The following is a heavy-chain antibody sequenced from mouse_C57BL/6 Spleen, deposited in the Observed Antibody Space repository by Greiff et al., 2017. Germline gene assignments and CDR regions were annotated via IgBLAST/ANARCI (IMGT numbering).Heavy chain of an antibody. CDR1: GYAFSSYW. D-gene: IGHD2-1*01. V-gene: IGHV1-80*01. Sequence: VQLQQSGAELVKPGASVKISCKASGYAFSSYWMNWVKQRPGKGLEWIGQIYPGDGDTNYNGKFKGKATLTADNSSSTAYMQLSSLTSEDSAVYFCAGWGPSMVTTLYYYAMDYWGQGTSVTVSS. CDR2: IYPGDGDT. J-gene: IGHJ4*01. CDR3: AGWGPSMVTTLYYYAMDY.